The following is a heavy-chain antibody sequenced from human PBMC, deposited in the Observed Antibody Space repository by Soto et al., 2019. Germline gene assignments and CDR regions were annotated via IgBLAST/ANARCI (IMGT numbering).Heavy chain of an antibody. D-gene: IGHD1-20*01. V-gene: IGHV3-53*02. Sequence: DVQLVETGGGFIQPGGSLRLSCAASGLTVSTNYMSWVRQAPGKGLEWVSTIYRDDNTFYADSVQGRFTMSRDNSKNMVFLQMNSMRAEDTGIYYCARDGYNYFLFASWGQGILVTVSS. CDR2: IYRDDNT. CDR3: ARDGYNYFLFAS. CDR1: GLTVSTNY. J-gene: IGHJ1*01.